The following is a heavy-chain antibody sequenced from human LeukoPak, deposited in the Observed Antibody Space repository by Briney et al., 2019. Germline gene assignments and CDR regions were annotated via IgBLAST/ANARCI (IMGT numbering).Heavy chain of an antibody. CDR2: ISSSGSTI. V-gene: IGHV3-48*03. CDR3: ARAFYDFLTGYPAYFDY. CDR1: GFIFSTYE. J-gene: IGHJ4*02. D-gene: IGHD3-9*01. Sequence: GGSLRLSCAASGFIFSTYEMNWVRQAPGKGLEWVSYISSSGSTIYYADSVKGRFTISRDNAKNSLYLQMNSLRAEDTAVYYCARAFYDFLTGYPAYFDYWGQGTLVTVSS.